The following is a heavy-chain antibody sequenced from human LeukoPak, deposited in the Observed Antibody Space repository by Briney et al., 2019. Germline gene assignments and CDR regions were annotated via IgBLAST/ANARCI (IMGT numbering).Heavy chain of an antibody. CDR3: GKGADAGYYFEY. CDR1: GFTFSSYA. D-gene: IGHD3-10*01. V-gene: IGHV3-23*01. Sequence: GGSLRLSCAASGFTFSSYAMSWVRQAPGKGLEGVSATSGGGGSTYYADSVKGRFTISRDNSKDTLELQMNSLEAEDTSVYECGKGADAGYYFEYWGQGTLVTVSS. CDR2: TSGGGGST. J-gene: IGHJ4*02.